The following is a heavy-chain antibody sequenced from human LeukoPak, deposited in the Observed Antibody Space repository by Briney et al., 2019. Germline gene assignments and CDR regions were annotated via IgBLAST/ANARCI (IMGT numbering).Heavy chain of an antibody. Sequence: SETLSLTCAVYGGSFSGYYWSWIRQPPGKGLEWVGEINHSGSTNYNPSLKSRVTISVDTSKNQFSLKLSSVTAADTAVYYCARGGWGYSYGYLVDYWGQGTLVTVSS. D-gene: IGHD5-18*01. CDR1: GGSFSGYY. CDR3: ARGGWGYSYGYLVDY. V-gene: IGHV4-34*01. J-gene: IGHJ4*02. CDR2: INHSGST.